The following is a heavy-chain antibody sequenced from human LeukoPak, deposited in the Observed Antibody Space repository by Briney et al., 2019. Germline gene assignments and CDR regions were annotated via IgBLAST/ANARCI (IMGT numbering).Heavy chain of an antibody. CDR1: GFTFSSYG. Sequence: PGGYLRLYCAASGFTFSSYGMHWVRQAPGKGLEWVAFIRYDGSNKYYADSVKGRFTISRDNSKNTLYLQMNSLRAEDTAVYYCAKGGDSSGYSYYYYYMDVWGKGTTVTVSS. J-gene: IGHJ6*03. D-gene: IGHD3-22*01. CDR3: AKGGDSSGYSYYYYYMDV. V-gene: IGHV3-30*02. CDR2: IRYDGSNK.